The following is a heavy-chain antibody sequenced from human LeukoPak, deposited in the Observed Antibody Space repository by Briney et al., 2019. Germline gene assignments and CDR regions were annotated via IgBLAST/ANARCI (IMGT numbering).Heavy chain of an antibody. Sequence: SETLSLTCTVSGGSISSSSYYWGWIRQPPGKGLEWIGSIYYSGSTYYNPSLKSRVTISVDTSKNQFSLKLSSVPAADTAVYYCASTPYCSSTSCRFDYWGQGTLVTVSS. CDR2: IYYSGST. D-gene: IGHD2-2*01. CDR3: ASTPYCSSTSCRFDY. V-gene: IGHV4-39*01. J-gene: IGHJ4*02. CDR1: GGSISSSSYY.